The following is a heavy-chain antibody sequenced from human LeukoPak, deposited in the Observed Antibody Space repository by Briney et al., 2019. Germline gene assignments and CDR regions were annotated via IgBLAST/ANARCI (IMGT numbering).Heavy chain of an antibody. D-gene: IGHD3-9*01. CDR2: IYSGGST. CDR1: GFTVSSNY. Sequence: GGSLRLSCAASGFTVSSNYMSWVRQAPGKGLEWVSVIYSGGSTYYADSVKGRFTISRDNSKNTLYLQMNNLRAEDTAVYYCAKELRYFDWLLSHYYYYYGMDVWGQGTTVTVSS. CDR3: AKELRYFDWLLSHYYYYYGMDV. V-gene: IGHV3-66*01. J-gene: IGHJ6*02.